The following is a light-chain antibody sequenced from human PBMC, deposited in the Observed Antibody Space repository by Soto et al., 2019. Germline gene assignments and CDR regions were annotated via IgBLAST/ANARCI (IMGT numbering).Light chain of an antibody. CDR1: QGLGTD. V-gene: IGKV1-17*01. CDR3: IQHNTYHRT. J-gene: IGKJ1*01. CDR2: ATS. Sequence: DIQMTQSPSSLSASVGDRVTITCRASQGLGTDLGWYQQKPGKAPKRLIYATSSLQSGVPSRFSGSGSGTEFTLTISSLQPADFATDYCIQHNTYHRTFGQGTKVEIK.